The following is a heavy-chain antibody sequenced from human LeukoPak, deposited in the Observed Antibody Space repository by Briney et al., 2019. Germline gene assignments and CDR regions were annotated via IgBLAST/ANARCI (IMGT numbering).Heavy chain of an antibody. CDR2: IYYSGST. D-gene: IGHD3-10*01. Sequence: SETLSLTCTVSGGSISSSSYYWRWIRQPPGKGLEWIGSIYYSGSTYYNPSLKSRVTISVDTSKNQFSLKLSSVTAADTAVYYCARDYGGPTGCWGQGTLVTVSS. CDR3: ARDYGGPTGC. CDR1: GGSISSSSYY. V-gene: IGHV4-39*07. J-gene: IGHJ4*02.